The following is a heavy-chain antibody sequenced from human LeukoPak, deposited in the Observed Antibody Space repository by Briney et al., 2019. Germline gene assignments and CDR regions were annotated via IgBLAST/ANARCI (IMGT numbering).Heavy chain of an antibody. J-gene: IGHJ4*02. D-gene: IGHD3/OR15-3a*01. CDR1: GGSFSGYY. CDR2: INHSGST. V-gene: IGHV4-34*01. Sequence: SETLSLTCAVYGGSFSGYYWSWIRQPPGKGLEWIGEINHSGSTNYNPSLKSRVTISVDTSKNQFSLKLGSVTAADTAVYYCARGPGLIDYWGQGTLVTVSS. CDR3: ARGPGLIDY.